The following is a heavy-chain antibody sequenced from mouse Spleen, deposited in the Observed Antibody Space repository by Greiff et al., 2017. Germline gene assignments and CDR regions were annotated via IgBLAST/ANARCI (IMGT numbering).Heavy chain of an antibody. V-gene: IGHV1-81*01. Sequence: QVQLKQSGAELARPGASVKLSCKASGYTFTSYGISWVKQRTGQGLEWIGEIYPRSGNTYYNEKFKGKATLTADKSSSTAYMELRSLTSEDSAVYFCARRRENWIYAMDYWGQGTSVTVSS. D-gene: IGHD4-1*01. J-gene: IGHJ4*01. CDR3: ARRRENWIYAMDY. CDR1: GYTFTSYG. CDR2: IYPRSGNT.